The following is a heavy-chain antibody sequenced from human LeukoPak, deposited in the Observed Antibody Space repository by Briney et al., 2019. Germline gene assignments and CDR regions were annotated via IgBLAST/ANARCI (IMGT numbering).Heavy chain of an antibody. J-gene: IGHJ4*02. V-gene: IGHV3-30*18. D-gene: IGHD1-26*01. CDR3: AKGCRRELLGDSDY. CDR2: ISYDGSNK. CDR1: GFTFSRHG. Sequence: PGGSLRLSCAPSGFTFSRHGMHWVRQAPGKGLEWVAVISYDGSNKYYADSVKGRFTISRDNSKNTLYLQMNSLRAEDTAVYYCAKGCRRELLGDSDYWGQGTLVTVSS.